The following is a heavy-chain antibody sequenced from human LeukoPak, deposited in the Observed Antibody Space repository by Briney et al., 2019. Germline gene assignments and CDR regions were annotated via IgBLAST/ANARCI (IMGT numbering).Heavy chain of an antibody. CDR1: GGSIRSYY. J-gene: IGHJ4*02. V-gene: IGHV4-59*01. Sequence: PSETLSLTCTVSGGSIRSYYWSWIRQPPGKGLEWIGYIYYSGSTNYNPSLKSRVSISVDTSKNQFSLKLSSVTAADTAVYYCARTGSTVTMLYPFDHWGQGTMVTVSS. D-gene: IGHD4-17*01. CDR3: ARTGSTVTMLYPFDH. CDR2: IYYSGST.